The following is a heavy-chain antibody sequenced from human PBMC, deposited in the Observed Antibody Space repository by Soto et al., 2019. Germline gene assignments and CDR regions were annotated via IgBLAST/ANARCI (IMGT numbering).Heavy chain of an antibody. V-gene: IGHV1-3*01. J-gene: IGHJ6*02. Sequence: ASVKIPCKASAYTFTSYDMPYLRQAPGQRLEWMGWINAGNGNTKYSQTFPGRVTITRDTSASTAYMELSSLRSEDTALYYCACSWSGYYYGMDVWGQGTTVTVSS. CDR2: INAGNGNT. CDR1: AYTFTSYD. CDR3: ACSWSGYYYGMDV. D-gene: IGHD3-3*01.